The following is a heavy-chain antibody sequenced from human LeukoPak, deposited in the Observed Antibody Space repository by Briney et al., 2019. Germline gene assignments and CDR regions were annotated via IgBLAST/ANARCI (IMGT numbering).Heavy chain of an antibody. Sequence: GGSLRLSCAASGFTFSNHAMSWVRQAPGKGLEWVSAISGSGGSTYYADSVRGRFTISRDNSKNTLYLQVNSLRAEDTAVYYCAKGGKWDVTPFDYWGQGTLVTVSS. CDR1: GFTFSNHA. CDR2: ISGSGGST. J-gene: IGHJ4*02. V-gene: IGHV3-23*01. D-gene: IGHD1-26*01. CDR3: AKGGKWDVTPFDY.